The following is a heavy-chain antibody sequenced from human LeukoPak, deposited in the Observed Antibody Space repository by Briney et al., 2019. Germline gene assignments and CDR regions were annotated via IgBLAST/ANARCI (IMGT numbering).Heavy chain of an antibody. J-gene: IGHJ4*02. CDR1: GGSISSSSYY. Sequence: PSETLSLTCTVSGGSISSSSYYWGWIRQPPGKGLEWIGEINHSGGTNYNPSLKSRVTISVDTSKNQFSLKLSSVTAADTAVYYCARRPDCGGDCYSLGYWGQGTLVTVSS. V-gene: IGHV4-39*07. D-gene: IGHD2-21*02. CDR3: ARRPDCGGDCYSLGY. CDR2: INHSGGT.